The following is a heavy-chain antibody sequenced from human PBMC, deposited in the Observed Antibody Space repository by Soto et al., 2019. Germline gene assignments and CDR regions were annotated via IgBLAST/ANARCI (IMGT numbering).Heavy chain of an antibody. CDR1: GFTFKNAW. CDR3: TTDDVVPFQPGDVLTGW. D-gene: IGHD2-8*01. J-gene: IGHJ4*02. Sequence: EVQLVESGGGLVKPGGSLRLSCAASGFTFKNAWMNWVRQAPGKGLEWVGRIKSKKDGGTTDHAAPVKGRFTISRDDSKNKLYRQSESLKDEAIAIYNCTTDDVVPFQPGDVLTGWWGQGTLVTVSS. CDR2: IKSKKDGGTT. V-gene: IGHV3-15*07.